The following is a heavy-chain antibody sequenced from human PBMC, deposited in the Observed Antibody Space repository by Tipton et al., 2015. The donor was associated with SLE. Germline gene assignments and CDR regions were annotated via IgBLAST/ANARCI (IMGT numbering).Heavy chain of an antibody. CDR3: AKASTIGGEFDY. CDR2: IYSGGST. V-gene: IGHV3-23*03. J-gene: IGHJ4*02. D-gene: IGHD3-16*01. Sequence: SLRLSCAASGFTFSSYAMSWVRQAPGKGLEWVSVIYSGGSTYYADSVKGRFTTSRDNSKNTLYLQMNSLRAEDTAVYYCAKASTIGGEFDYWGQGTLVTVSS. CDR1: GFTFSSYA.